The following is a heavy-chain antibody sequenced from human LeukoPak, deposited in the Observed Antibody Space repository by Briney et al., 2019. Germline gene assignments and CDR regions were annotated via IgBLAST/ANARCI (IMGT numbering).Heavy chain of an antibody. CDR2: ISSSSSYI. J-gene: IGHJ6*03. D-gene: IGHD3-3*01. Sequence: GGSLRLSCAASGFTFSSYSMNWVRHAPGKGLEWVSSISSSSSYIYYADSVKGRFTISGDNAKNSLYLQMNSLRAEDTAVYYCARDHRYYDFWSGSYYYYMDVWGKGTTVTVSS. CDR3: ARDHRYYDFWSGSYYYYMDV. CDR1: GFTFSSYS. V-gene: IGHV3-21*01.